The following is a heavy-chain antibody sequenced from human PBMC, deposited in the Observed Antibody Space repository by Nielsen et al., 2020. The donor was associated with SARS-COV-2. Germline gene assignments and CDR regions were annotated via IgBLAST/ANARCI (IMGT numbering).Heavy chain of an antibody. CDR2: TFSNDEK. CDR1: GFSLSNARMG. Sequence: SGPTLVKPTETLTLTCTVSGFSLSNARMGVGWIRQPPGRALESLAHTFSNDEKSYSTSLKSRLTISKDTSKSQVVLTMTNMDPVDTATYYCARIQLELRLLYFYYSMDVWGKGTTVTVSS. V-gene: IGHV2-26*01. CDR3: ARIQLELRLLYFYYSMDV. D-gene: IGHD1-7*01. J-gene: IGHJ6*03.